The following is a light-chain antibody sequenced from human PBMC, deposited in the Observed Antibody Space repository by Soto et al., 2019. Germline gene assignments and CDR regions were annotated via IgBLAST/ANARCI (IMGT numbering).Light chain of an antibody. Sequence: DIQMTQSPSTLSASVGDRVTITCRASQSISSWLAWYQQKPGKTPKLLIYDASSLESGVPSRFSGSGYGTEFTINISSLQPDDCATYYCEQYNSYPLTFGRGNKVESK. CDR1: QSISSW. J-gene: IGKJ4*01. CDR2: DAS. CDR3: EQYNSYPLT. V-gene: IGKV1-5*01.